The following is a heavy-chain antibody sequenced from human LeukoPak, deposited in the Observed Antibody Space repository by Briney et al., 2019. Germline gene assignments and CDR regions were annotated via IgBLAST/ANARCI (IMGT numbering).Heavy chain of an antibody. CDR3: ARGGYSSSWDYYYYYMDV. V-gene: IGHV4-61*02. CDR1: GGSISSGSYY. J-gene: IGHJ6*03. D-gene: IGHD6-13*01. Sequence: PSQTLSLTCTVSGGSISSGSYYWSWIRQPAGKGLEWIGRIYTSGSTNYNPSLKSRVTISVDTSKNQFSLKLSSVTAADTAVYYCARGGYSSSWDYYYYYMDVWGKGTTVTVSS. CDR2: IYTSGST.